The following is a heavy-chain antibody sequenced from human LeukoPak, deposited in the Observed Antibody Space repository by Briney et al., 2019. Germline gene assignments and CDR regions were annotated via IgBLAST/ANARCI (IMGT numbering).Heavy chain of an antibody. V-gene: IGHV3-7*01. CDR3: ARSIVGATLPFDY. Sequence: GGSLRLSCAVSGFTFSGFWMSWSRQAPGKGLEWVASIDSDGSEGYYADVVKGRFTISRDNAKNSLYLQMNSLRAEDTAVYYCARSIVGATLPFDYWGQGTLVTVSS. J-gene: IGHJ4*02. D-gene: IGHD1-26*01. CDR1: GFTFSGFW. CDR2: IDSDGSEG.